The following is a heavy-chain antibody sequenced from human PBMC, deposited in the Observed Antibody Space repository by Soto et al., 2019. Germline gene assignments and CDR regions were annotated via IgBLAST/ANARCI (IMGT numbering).Heavy chain of an antibody. V-gene: IGHV4-59*01. CDR1: GGSISSDY. D-gene: IGHD2-2*01. Sequence: SETLSLTFTVSGGSISSDYWSWIRQPPGKGLEWIGYIYYSGSTNYNPSLKSRVTISVDTSKNQFSLKLSSVTAADTAVYYCARGSGVPAAHQVWFDPWGQGTLVTVS. CDR2: IYYSGST. CDR3: ARGSGVPAAHQVWFDP. J-gene: IGHJ5*02.